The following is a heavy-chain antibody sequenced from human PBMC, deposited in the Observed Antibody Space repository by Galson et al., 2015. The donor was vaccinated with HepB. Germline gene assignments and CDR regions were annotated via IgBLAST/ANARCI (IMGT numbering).Heavy chain of an antibody. CDR2: IHSSGFYK. Sequence: SLRLSCAASGFRLSSYSMNWVRQAPGKGLEWVSFIHSSGFYKYYAGSVKGRFTISRDNARNSLYLQMGSLRVEDTAVYYCARENGRQLPLDYWGQGTLVTVSS. J-gene: IGHJ4*02. V-gene: IGHV3-21*01. D-gene: IGHD2-2*01. CDR3: ARENGRQLPLDY. CDR1: GFRLSSYS.